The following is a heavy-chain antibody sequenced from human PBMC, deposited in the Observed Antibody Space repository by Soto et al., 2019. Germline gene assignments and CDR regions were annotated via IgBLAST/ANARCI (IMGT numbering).Heavy chain of an antibody. CDR3: ALLKGSAMRLNLFDY. Sequence: SGPTLVNPKETLTLTCTVSGFSLSNARMGVSWIRQPPGKALEWLAHIFSNDEKSYSTSLKSRLTISKDTSKSQVVLTMTNMDPVDTATYYCALLKGSAMRLNLFDYWGKGTLVPVAS. V-gene: IGHV2-26*01. CDR2: IFSNDEK. CDR1: GFSLSNARMG. D-gene: IGHD2-2*01. J-gene: IGHJ4*02.